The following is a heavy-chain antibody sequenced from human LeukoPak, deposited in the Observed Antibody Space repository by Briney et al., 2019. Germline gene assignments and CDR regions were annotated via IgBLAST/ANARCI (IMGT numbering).Heavy chain of an antibody. CDR2: IKQDGGEK. D-gene: IGHD1-26*01. CDR1: GFTFSNYW. CDR3: ARDPVEWELLLDY. V-gene: IGHV3-7*01. Sequence: GGSLRLSCVASGFTFSNYWMQWVRQAPGKGLEWVANIKQDGGEKYYADSAKGRFTISRDNARNSVYLQMNSLRVEDTAVYYCARDPVEWELLLDYWGQGALVTVSS. J-gene: IGHJ4*02.